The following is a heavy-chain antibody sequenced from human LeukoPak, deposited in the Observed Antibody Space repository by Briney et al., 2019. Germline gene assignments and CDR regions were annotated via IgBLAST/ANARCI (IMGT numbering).Heavy chain of an antibody. Sequence: SVKVSCKASGGTFGSYAISWVRQAPGQGLEWMGGIIPIFGTANYAQKFQGRVTITTDGSTSTAYMELSSLRSEDTAVYYCARDLGDFWSGYYIGYWGQGTLVTVSS. D-gene: IGHD3-3*01. CDR1: GGTFGSYA. J-gene: IGHJ4*02. CDR3: ARDLGDFWSGYYIGY. CDR2: IIPIFGTA. V-gene: IGHV1-69*05.